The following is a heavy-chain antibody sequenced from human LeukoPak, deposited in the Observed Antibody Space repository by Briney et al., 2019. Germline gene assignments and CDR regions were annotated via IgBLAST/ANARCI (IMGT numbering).Heavy chain of an antibody. CDR1: GGSISSGNYY. D-gene: IGHD2/OR15-2a*01. J-gene: IGHJ3*02. V-gene: IGHV4-61*02. CDR2: IYSSGST. CDR3: VRGLYDSTTYRAFHI. Sequence: PSQTLSLTCTVSGGSISSGNYYWSWIRQPAGKGLEWIGRIYSSGSTNSNPSLKSRVTMSVDTSKNQFYLMLSSVTAADAAVYYCVRGLYDSTTYRAFHIWGQGTMVTVSS.